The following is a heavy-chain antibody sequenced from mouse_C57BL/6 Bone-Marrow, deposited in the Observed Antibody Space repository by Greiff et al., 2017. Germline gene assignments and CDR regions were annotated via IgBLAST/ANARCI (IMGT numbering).Heavy chain of an antibody. CDR2: IHPSDSDT. Sequence: QVQLQQPGAELVKPGASVKVSCKASGYTFTSYWMHWVKQRPGQGLEWIGRIHPSDSDTNYNQKFKGKATLTVDKSSSTADMQLSSLTSEDSAVYYCAMPLYGGYCAWFAYWGQGTLVTVSA. CDR3: AMPLYGGYCAWFAY. D-gene: IGHD2-3*01. J-gene: IGHJ3*01. V-gene: IGHV1-74*01. CDR1: GYTFTSYW.